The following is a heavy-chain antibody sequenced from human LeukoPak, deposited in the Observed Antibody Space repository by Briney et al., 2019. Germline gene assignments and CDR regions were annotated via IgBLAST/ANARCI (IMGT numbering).Heavy chain of an antibody. V-gene: IGHV3-64*01. J-gene: IGHJ4*02. CDR3: ARDLSRYYNDY. CDR1: GFTLSDYY. Sequence: GGSLRLSCAASGFTLSDYYMSWIRQAPGKGLEYVSAISSNGGSTYYANSVKGRFTISRDNSKNTLYLQMGSLRAEDMAVYYCARDLSRYYNDYCGQGTLVTVS. CDR2: ISSNGGST.